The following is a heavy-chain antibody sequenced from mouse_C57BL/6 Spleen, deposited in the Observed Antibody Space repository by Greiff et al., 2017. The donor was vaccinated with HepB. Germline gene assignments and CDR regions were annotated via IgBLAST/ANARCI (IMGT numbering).Heavy chain of an antibody. J-gene: IGHJ4*01. CDR1: GYTFTDYY. V-gene: IGHV1-26*01. D-gene: IGHD1-1*01. Sequence: EVQLQQSGPELVKPGASVKISCKASGYTFTDYYMNWVKQSHGKSLEWIGDINPNNGGTSYNQKFKGKATLTVDKSSSTAYMELRSLTSEDSAVYYCARSSTTVVPYAMDYLGQGTSVTVSS. CDR3: ARSSTTVVPYAMDY. CDR2: INPNNGGT.